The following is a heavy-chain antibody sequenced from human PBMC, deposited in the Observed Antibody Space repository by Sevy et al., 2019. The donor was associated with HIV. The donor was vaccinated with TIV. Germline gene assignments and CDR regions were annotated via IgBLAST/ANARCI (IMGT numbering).Heavy chain of an antibody. J-gene: IGHJ6*03. CDR3: AIHGDSLHDYGDYDQFYYCFHMDL. CDR1: GYTFTTYG. CDR2: ISVYNSNT. D-gene: IGHD4-17*01. V-gene: IGHV1-18*03. Sequence: ASVKVSCSASGYTFTTYGISWVRQAPGQGLEWMGWISVYNSNTNYAQKFRGRVIMTTDTSTSTAYMELRSLRSDDMAVYYCAIHGDSLHDYGDYDQFYYCFHMDLWGTGTTVTVSS.